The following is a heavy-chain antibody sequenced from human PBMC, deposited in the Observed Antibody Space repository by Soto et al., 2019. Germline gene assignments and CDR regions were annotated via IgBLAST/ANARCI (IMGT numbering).Heavy chain of an antibody. D-gene: IGHD3-3*01. J-gene: IGHJ5*02. Sequence: QEQLVESGGGVVQPGRSLRRSCAASGFTFSTYNIHWVRQATGKWLEWVAIISVDGTTKNYSDSVKGRFTVSRDNSKNTLYLQMNSLITEDTDVYYCARDPLRQCSRASCYYRGYTWFDPCGQGTLVTVSS. CDR3: ARDPLRQCSRASCYYRGYTWFDP. CDR2: ISVDGTTK. V-gene: IGHV3-30-3*01. CDR1: GFTFSTYN.